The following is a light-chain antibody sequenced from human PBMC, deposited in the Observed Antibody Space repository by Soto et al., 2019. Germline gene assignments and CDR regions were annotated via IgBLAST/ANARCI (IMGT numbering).Light chain of an antibody. CDR2: HDS. Sequence: SYELTQPPSVSVSPGQTASITCSGDKLGAKFACWYQLKPGQSPVLVMFHDSERPAGIPERFSGSNSGNTATLTISGTQAMDEADYYCQAWDTSTVVFGGGTKLTVL. J-gene: IGLJ2*01. CDR1: KLGAKF. CDR3: QAWDTSTVV. V-gene: IGLV3-1*01.